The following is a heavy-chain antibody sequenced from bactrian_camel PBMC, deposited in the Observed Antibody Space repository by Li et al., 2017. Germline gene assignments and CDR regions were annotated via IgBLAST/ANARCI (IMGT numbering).Heavy chain of an antibody. CDR1: GYNYGSST. CDR2: IFTGVGST. J-gene: IGHJ4*01. D-gene: IGHD2*01. Sequence: QLVESGGGSVQTGGSLRLSCVVSGYNYGSSTCMAWFRQAPGKGREGVAAIFTGVGSTYYAKSKEGRGTISEDSGKNTVYLQMHSLKPDDTAMYVCAVADSAGDCYSASEYNHWGQGTQVTVS. V-gene: IGHV3S25*01. CDR3: AVADSAGDCYSASEYNH.